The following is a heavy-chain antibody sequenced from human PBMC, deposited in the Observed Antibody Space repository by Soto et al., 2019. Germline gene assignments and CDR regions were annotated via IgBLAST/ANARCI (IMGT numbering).Heavy chain of an antibody. Sequence: SETLSLTCAVYGGSFSGYYWSWIRQPPGKGLEWIGEINHSGSTNYNPSLKSRVTISVDTSKNQFSLKLSSVTAADTAVYYCARGRLPTYYRPPTDYWGQGTLVTVSS. CDR2: INHSGST. CDR3: ARGRLPTYYRPPTDY. D-gene: IGHD1-26*01. V-gene: IGHV4-34*01. J-gene: IGHJ4*02. CDR1: GGSFSGYY.